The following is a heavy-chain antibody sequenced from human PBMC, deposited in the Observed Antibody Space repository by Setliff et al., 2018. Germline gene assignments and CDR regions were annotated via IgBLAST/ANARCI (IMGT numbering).Heavy chain of an antibody. V-gene: IGHV4-34*01. J-gene: IGHJ2*01. D-gene: IGHD2-21*01. CDR2: INHSGST. CDR1: GGSFSGYQ. Sequence: SETLSLTCVVYGGSFSGYQWSWIRQPPGKGLEWIGEINHSGSTNYNPSLKSRVSMSVGKSENQFSLRLTSVTAADTAVYYCARAQVVFAISAPVWYFEVWGRGTQVTVSS. CDR3: ARAQVVFAISAPVWYFEV.